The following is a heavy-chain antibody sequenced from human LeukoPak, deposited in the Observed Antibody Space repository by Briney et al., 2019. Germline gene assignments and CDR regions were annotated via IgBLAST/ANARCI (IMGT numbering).Heavy chain of an antibody. Sequence: ASVKVSCKASGYTFTSYGISWVRQAPGQGLEWMGWISAHNGNTNYAQKLQGRVTMTTDTSTSTAYMELSSLRSEDTAVYYCARERDGRFFDYWGQGTLVTVSS. D-gene: IGHD5-24*01. CDR3: ARERDGRFFDY. CDR2: ISAHNGNT. J-gene: IGHJ4*02. CDR1: GYTFTSYG. V-gene: IGHV1-18*01.